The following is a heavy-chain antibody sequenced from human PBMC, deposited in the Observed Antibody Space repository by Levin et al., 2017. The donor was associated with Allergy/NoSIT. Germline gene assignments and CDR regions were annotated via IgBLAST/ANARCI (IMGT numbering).Heavy chain of an antibody. CDR1: GGSISSYH. Sequence: KSSETLSLTCSVSGGSISSYHWSWIRQPPGKGLEWIGYIYYSGSTNYNPSLKSRVTISVDTSKNQFSLKLSSVTAADTAVYYCARGALRFGEPVGWFDPWGQGTLVTVSS. CDR3: ARGALRFGEPVGWFDP. CDR2: IYYSGST. J-gene: IGHJ5*02. D-gene: IGHD3-10*01. V-gene: IGHV4-59*01.